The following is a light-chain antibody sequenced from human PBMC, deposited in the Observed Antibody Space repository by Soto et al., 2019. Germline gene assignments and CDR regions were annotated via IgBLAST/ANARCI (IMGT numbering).Light chain of an antibody. CDR3: QQINSFPIT. CDR1: QDINRR. Sequence: DIQMTQSPSSVSASVGDRVTITCRASQDINRRIAWYQQKPGQAPHLLIYDVSSLQTGVPSRFSGSGSGTDFTLTISSLQPEDSAAYYCQQINSFPITFGQGTRLEIK. J-gene: IGKJ5*01. CDR2: DVS. V-gene: IGKV1-12*01.